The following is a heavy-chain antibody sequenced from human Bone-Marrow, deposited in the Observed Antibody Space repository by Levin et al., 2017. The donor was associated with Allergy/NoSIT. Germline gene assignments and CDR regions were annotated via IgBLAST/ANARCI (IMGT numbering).Heavy chain of an antibody. CDR3: ARLIVGSFVYYYGMDV. CDR1: GASVGGSSW. CDR2: IFHRGNT. V-gene: IGHV4-4*02. D-gene: IGHD3-10*01. Sequence: HSQTLSLTCAVSGASVGGSSWWTWVRQPPGKGLEWIGEIFHRGNTNYSPSLESRVSMSVDKAKNEFSLNLTSVTAADSAVYYCARLIVGSFVYYYGMDVWGPGTTVTVSS. J-gene: IGHJ6*02.